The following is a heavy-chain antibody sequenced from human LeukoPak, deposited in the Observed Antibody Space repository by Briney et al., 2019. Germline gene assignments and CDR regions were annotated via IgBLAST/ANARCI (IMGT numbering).Heavy chain of an antibody. V-gene: IGHV4-39*07. J-gene: IGHJ4*02. CDR2: IYHSGST. D-gene: IGHD4-17*01. CDR1: GGSISSTSYY. Sequence: PSETLSLTCTVSGGSISSTSYYWGWIRQPPGKGLEWIGSIYHSGSTNYNPSLKSRVTISVDKSKNQFSLKLSSVTAADTAVYYCARDLTHDYGESYWGQGTLVTVSS. CDR3: ARDLTHDYGESY.